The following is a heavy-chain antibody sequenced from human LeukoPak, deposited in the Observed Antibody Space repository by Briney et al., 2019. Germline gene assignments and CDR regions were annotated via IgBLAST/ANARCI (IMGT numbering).Heavy chain of an antibody. Sequence: GGSLRLSCVASGFTFTNYGMMWVRQAPGKGLVWVSYINSDGRSTTYADSVKGRFTISRDNAKNSLYLQMNSLRAEDTAVYYCARDQTGITVAATGWFDPWGQGTLVTVSS. CDR2: INSDGRST. CDR3: ARDQTGITVAATGWFDP. D-gene: IGHD6-19*01. V-gene: IGHV3-74*01. CDR1: GFTFTNYG. J-gene: IGHJ5*02.